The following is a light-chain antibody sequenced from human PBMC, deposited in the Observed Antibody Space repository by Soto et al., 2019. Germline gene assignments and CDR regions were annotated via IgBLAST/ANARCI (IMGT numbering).Light chain of an antibody. CDR2: AAS. CDR3: QQVKKFLCLT. CDR1: QAISSH. V-gene: IGKV1-9*01. J-gene: IGKJ4*02. Sequence: IQLTHSPSSLSATEGDSVTINCRASQAISSHSAWYPQKPGQAPKVLIYAASSLESRVPSTSSGGGSGTAFTPTISSLQPEDFATYYCQQVKKFLCLTLGGRTKVDSK.